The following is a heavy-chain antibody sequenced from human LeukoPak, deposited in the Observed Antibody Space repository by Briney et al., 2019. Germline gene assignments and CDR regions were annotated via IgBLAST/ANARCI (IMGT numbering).Heavy chain of an antibody. CDR1: GGSISSGGYS. Sequence: SETLSLTCAVSGGSISSGGYSWNWIRQPPGKGLEWIGYIYHSGSTYYNPSLKSRVTISVDRSKNQFSLKLSSVTAADTAVYYCARDQKVGAQLWLQSYSGFDYWGQGTLVTVSS. CDR3: ARDQKVGAQLWLQSYSGFDY. D-gene: IGHD5-18*01. V-gene: IGHV4-30-2*01. CDR2: IYHSGST. J-gene: IGHJ4*02.